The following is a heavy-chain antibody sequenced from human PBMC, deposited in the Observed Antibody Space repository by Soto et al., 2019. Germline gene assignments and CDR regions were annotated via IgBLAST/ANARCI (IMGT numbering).Heavy chain of an antibody. D-gene: IGHD3-3*01. V-gene: IGHV3-23*01. CDR2: ISGSGGST. Sequence: GGSLRLSCAASGFTFSSYAMSWVRQAPGKGLEWVSAISGSGGSTYYADSVKGRFTISRDNSKNTLYLQMNSLRAEDTAVYYYAKHITIFGVVTFAAFDIWGQGTMVTVSS. CDR3: AKHITIFGVVTFAAFDI. J-gene: IGHJ3*02. CDR1: GFTFSSYA.